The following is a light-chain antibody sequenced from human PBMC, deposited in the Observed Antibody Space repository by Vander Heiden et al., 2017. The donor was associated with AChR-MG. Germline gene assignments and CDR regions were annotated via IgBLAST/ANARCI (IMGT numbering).Light chain of an antibody. CDR1: QSVSSN. CDR3: QQCNNWPPWT. V-gene: IGKV3-15*01. J-gene: IGKJ1*01. CDR2: GAS. Sequence: EIVMTQSPATLSVSPGVRATLSCRASQSVSSNLAWYQQKPGQAPRLLIYGASTRATGIPARFSGSGSGTEFTLTISSLQSEDFAVYYCQQCNNWPPWTFGQGTKVEIK.